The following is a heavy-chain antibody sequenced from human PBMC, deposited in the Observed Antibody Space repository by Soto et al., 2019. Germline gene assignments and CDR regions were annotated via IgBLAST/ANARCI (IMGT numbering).Heavy chain of an antibody. CDR3: AILIGYYYYYMDV. CDR1: GGSISSSSYY. D-gene: IGHD3-16*02. V-gene: IGHV4-39*01. J-gene: IGHJ6*03. CDR2: IYYSGST. Sequence: PSETLSLTCTVSGGSISSSSYYWGWIRQPPGKGLEWIGSIYYSGSTYYNPSLKSRVTISVDTSKNQFSLKLSSVTAADTAVYYCAILIGYYYYYMDVWGRGTKVPVSS.